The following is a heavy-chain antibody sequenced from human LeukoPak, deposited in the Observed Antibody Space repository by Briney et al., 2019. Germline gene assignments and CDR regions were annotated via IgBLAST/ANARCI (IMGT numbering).Heavy chain of an antibody. J-gene: IGHJ4*02. V-gene: IGHV3-66*02. Sequence: GGSLRLSCAASGFTVSSNYMSWVRQAPGKGLEWVSVIYSGGSTYYADSVKGRFTISRDNSKNTLYLQMNSLRAEDTAVYYCARESKECRRQLAYYFDYWGQGTLVIVSS. CDR3: ARESKECRRQLAYYFDY. CDR2: IYSGGST. CDR1: GFTVSSNY. D-gene: IGHD6-6*01.